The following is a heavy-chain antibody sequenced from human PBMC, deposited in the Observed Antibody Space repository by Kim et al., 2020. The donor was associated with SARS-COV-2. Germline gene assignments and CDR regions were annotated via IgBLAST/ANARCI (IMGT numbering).Heavy chain of an antibody. Sequence: GGSLRLSCVASGFTLSDYSMNWVRQAPGRGLEWVSSISDTSTYIYYAGSVRGRFTISRDNAKNSLYLQMDSLRVEDTAVYYCARDLVPAANDGMDVWGQGTTVTVSS. CDR1: GFTLSDYS. J-gene: IGHJ6*02. V-gene: IGHV3-21*01. D-gene: IGHD2-2*01. CDR2: ISDTSTYI. CDR3: ARDLVPAANDGMDV.